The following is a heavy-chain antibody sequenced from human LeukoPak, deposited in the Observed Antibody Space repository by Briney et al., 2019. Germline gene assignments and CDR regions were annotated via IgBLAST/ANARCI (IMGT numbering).Heavy chain of an antibody. V-gene: IGHV5-51*01. CDR3: ARQGTYYILNGYPRNDFDY. CDR1: GYSFTSYW. D-gene: IGHD3-9*01. Sequence: GESLKISCKGSGYSFTSYWIGWVRQMPGKGLEWMGMIYPGDSDTRYSPSFQGQVTISADKSISTAYLQWSRMKASDTDMYYCARQGTYYILNGYPRNDFDYWGQGTLVTVSS. CDR2: IYPGDSDT. J-gene: IGHJ4*02.